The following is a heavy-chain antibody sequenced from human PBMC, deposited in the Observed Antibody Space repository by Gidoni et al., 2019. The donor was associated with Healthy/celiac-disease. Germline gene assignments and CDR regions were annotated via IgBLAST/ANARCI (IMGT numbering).Heavy chain of an antibody. Sequence: QVQLVQSGAEVKKPGASVKVSCKASGYTFTSYDIHWVRQATGQGLEWMGWMNPNSGNTGYAQKFQGRVTMTRNTSISTAYMELSSLRSEDTAVYYCARVPRSGWYFRHAQRGPFDYWGQGTLVTVSS. V-gene: IGHV1-8*01. D-gene: IGHD6-19*01. CDR1: GYTFTSYD. J-gene: IGHJ4*02. CDR3: ARVPRSGWYFRHAQRGPFDY. CDR2: MNPNSGNT.